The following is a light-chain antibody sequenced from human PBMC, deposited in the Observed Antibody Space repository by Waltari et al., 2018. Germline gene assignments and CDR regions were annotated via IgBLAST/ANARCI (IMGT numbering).Light chain of an antibody. J-gene: IGKJ3*01. CDR3: QQRSNWPLFT. V-gene: IGKV3-11*01. CDR1: QSVSSY. CDR2: DAS. Sequence: EIVLTQSPATLSLSPGERATLPCRASQSVSSYLAWYQQKPGQAPRLLIYDASNRATGIPARFSGSGSGTDFTLTIGSLEPEDFAVYYCQQRSNWPLFTFGPGTKVDIK.